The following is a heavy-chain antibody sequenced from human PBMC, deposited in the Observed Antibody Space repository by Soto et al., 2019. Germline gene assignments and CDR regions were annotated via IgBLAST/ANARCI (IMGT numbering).Heavy chain of an antibody. D-gene: IGHD3-3*01. CDR2: IIPIFGTA. V-gene: IGHV1-69*01. Sequence: QVQLVQSGAEVKKPGSSVKVSCKASGGTFSSYAISWVRQAPGQGLEWMGGIIPIFGTANYAQKFQGRVTITADESTSTAYMELSSLRSEDTAVYYCARGLYDFWSGYSSESDGMDVWGQGTTVTVSS. CDR1: GGTFSSYA. CDR3: ARGLYDFWSGYSSESDGMDV. J-gene: IGHJ6*02.